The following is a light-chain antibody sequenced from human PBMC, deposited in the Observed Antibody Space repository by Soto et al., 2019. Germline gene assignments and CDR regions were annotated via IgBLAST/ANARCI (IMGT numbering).Light chain of an antibody. J-gene: IGLJ2*01. CDR3: SSYAGGNNLV. V-gene: IGLV2-8*01. CDR2: EVS. CDR1: SSDVGGYDY. Sequence: QSVLTQPPSASGSPGQSVTISCTGTSSDVGGYDYVSWYQRHPGKAPKLIIYEVSKRPSGVPDRFSGSKSGNTASLTVSGLQAEDEADYYCSSYAGGNNLVFGGGTKLTVL.